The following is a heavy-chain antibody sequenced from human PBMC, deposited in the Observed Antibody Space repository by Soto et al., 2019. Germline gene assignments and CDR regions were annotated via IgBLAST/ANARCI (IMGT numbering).Heavy chain of an antibody. J-gene: IGHJ4*02. V-gene: IGHV4-30-2*01. D-gene: IGHD4-4*01. CDR1: GGSISSGYYY. CDR2: IYHSGST. CDR3: ARADSTSRFYFDY. Sequence: SETLSLTCSVSGGSISSGYYYWSWIRQPPGKGLEWIGNIYHSGSTYYNPSLRSRVTISVDRSKNQFSLKLSSVTAADTAVYYCARADSTSRFYFDYWGQGTLVTVSS.